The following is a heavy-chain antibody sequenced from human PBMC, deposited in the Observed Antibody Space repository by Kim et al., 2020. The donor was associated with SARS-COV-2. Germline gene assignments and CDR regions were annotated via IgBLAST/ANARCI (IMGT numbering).Heavy chain of an antibody. Sequence: GGSLRLSCAASGFTFNVYAMHWVRQAPGKGLEWVSLIWSDGGSQYYADSVKGRFTISRDNSKNTLYLQMNSLKPEDTAVYYCAREDLRGSYFAFDIWGQGTMVTVSS. J-gene: IGHJ3*02. CDR2: IWSDGGSQ. CDR1: GFTFNVYA. V-gene: IGHV3-33*01. CDR3: AREDLRGSYFAFDI. D-gene: IGHD1-26*01.